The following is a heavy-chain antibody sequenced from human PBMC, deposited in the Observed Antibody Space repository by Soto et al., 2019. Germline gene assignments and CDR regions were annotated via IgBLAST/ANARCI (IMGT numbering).Heavy chain of an antibody. CDR3: ARGPEITILGVVTYNWFDP. J-gene: IGHJ5*02. Sequence: GASVKVSCKASGYTFTSYAMHWVRQAPGQRLEWMGWINAGNGNTKYSQKFQGRVTITRDTSASTAYMELSSLRSEDTAVYYCARGPEITILGVVTYNWFDPWGQGTLVTVSS. D-gene: IGHD3-3*01. V-gene: IGHV1-3*01. CDR1: GYTFTSYA. CDR2: INAGNGNT.